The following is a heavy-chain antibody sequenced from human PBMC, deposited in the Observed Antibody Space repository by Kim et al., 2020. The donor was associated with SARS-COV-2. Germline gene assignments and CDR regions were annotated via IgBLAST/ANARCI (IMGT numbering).Heavy chain of an antibody. J-gene: IGHJ6*03. Sequence: SETLSLTCAVYGGSFSGYYWSWIRQPPGKGLEWIGEINHSGSTNYNPSLKSRVTISVDTSKNQFSLKLSSVTAADTAVYYCARARNYCSSTSCYFYYYY. V-gene: IGHV4-34*01. CDR2: INHSGST. D-gene: IGHD2-2*01. CDR1: GGSFSGYY. CDR3: ARARNYCSSTSCYFYYYY.